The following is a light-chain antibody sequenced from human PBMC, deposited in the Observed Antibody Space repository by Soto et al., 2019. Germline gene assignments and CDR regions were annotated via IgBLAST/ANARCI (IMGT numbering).Light chain of an antibody. CDR3: MQDVGLPWT. CDR2: EVS. Sequence: DIVMTQTPLSLSVTPGQPGSMSSSSIHSLLHHPGKTYLYWFLQKPGQPPQILIFEVSDRFSGVPDRFSASGSGTDFTLKISRVEAEDVGMYYCMQDVGLPWTFGGGTKVDIK. V-gene: IGKV2D-29*01. CDR1: HSLLHHPGKTY. J-gene: IGKJ4*01.